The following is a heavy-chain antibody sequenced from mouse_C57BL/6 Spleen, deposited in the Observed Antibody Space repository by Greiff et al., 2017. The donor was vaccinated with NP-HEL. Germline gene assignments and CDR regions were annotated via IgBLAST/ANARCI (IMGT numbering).Heavy chain of an antibody. Sequence: EVKLMESGGGLVQPGGSLKLSCAASGFTFSDYYMYWVRQTPEKRLEWVAYISNGGGSTYYPDTVKGRFTISRDNAKNTLYLQRSRLKSEDTAMYYCARPYDYDGTWFAYWGQGTLVTVSA. CDR1: GFTFSDYY. CDR2: ISNGGGST. J-gene: IGHJ3*01. D-gene: IGHD2-4*01. V-gene: IGHV5-12*01. CDR3: ARPYDYDGTWFAY.